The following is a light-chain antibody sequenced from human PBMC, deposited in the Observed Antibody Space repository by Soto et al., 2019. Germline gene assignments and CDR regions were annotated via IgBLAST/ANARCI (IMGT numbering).Light chain of an antibody. CDR2: EVS. CDR1: SSDVGAYNY. Sequence: QSALTQPASVSGSPGQSITISCTGTSSDVGAYNYVSWYQQHPGKAPKLMIYEVSHRPSGVSDRFSGSKSGNTASLTISGLQAGDEADYYCSSYTSSSTYVFGTGTKLTVL. V-gene: IGLV2-14*01. J-gene: IGLJ1*01. CDR3: SSYTSSSTYV.